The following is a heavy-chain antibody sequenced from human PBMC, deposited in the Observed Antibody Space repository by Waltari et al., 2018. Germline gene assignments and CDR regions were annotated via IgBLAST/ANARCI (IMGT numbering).Heavy chain of an antibody. D-gene: IGHD3-16*02. CDR3: ARVPPFYDYVWGSYRTNDAFDI. V-gene: IGHV4-61*02. CDR1: GGSISSGSYY. J-gene: IGHJ3*02. Sequence: QVQLQESGPGLVKPSQTLSLTCTVSGGSISSGSYYWSWIRQPAGKGLEWIGRIYTSGGTNYNPSLKIQVPISVDTSKNQFSLKLSSVTAADTAVYYCARVPPFYDYVWGSYRTNDAFDIWGQGTMVTVSS. CDR2: IYTSGGT.